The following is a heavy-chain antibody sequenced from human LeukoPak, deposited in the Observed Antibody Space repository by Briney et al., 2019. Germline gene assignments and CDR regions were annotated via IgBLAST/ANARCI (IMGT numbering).Heavy chain of an antibody. J-gene: IGHJ4*02. Sequence: SQTLSLTCTVSGGSISSGGYYWSWIRQPPGKGLEWIGYIYHSGSTYYNPSLKSRVTISVDRSKNQFSLKLSSVTAADTAVYYCARSTSVGATPYFDYWGQGTLVTVSS. D-gene: IGHD1-26*01. CDR2: IYHSGST. CDR1: GGSISSGGYY. V-gene: IGHV4-30-2*01. CDR3: ARSTSVGATPYFDY.